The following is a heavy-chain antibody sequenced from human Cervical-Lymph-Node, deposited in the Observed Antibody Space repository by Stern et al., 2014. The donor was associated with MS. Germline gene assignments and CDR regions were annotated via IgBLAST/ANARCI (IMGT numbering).Heavy chain of an antibody. CDR3: ARDLRTHYYDSSGYYAGY. Sequence: VHLVESGGGVVQPGRSLRLSCAASGFTFSNYGMHWVRQAPGKGLEWVAVIWSDGSNKNYADSVKGRFTISRDNSQNTLFLQMTSLRAEDTAVYYCARDLRTHYYDSSGYYAGYWGQGTLVTVSS. CDR2: IWSDGSNK. V-gene: IGHV3-33*01. J-gene: IGHJ4*02. CDR1: GFTFSNYG. D-gene: IGHD3-22*01.